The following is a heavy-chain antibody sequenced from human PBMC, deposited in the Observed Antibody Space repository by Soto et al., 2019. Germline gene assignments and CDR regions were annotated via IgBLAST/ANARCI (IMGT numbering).Heavy chain of an antibody. Sequence: GGSLRLSCAASGFTFSSYAMSWVRQDPGKGLEWVSAISGSGGSTYYADSVKGRFTISRDNSKNTLYLQMNSLRAEDTAVYYCAKDLMPYSSSLRFDYWGQGALVTVSS. CDR2: ISGSGGST. V-gene: IGHV3-23*01. D-gene: IGHD6-6*01. J-gene: IGHJ4*02. CDR1: GFTFSSYA. CDR3: AKDLMPYSSSLRFDY.